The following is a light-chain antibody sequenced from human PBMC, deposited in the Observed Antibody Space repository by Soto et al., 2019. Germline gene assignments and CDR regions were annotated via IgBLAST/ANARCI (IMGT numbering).Light chain of an antibody. Sequence: VLIQSPATLSLSPGDSATLSCTPRQSVNRFLAWYQHKPGQAPRLLISGASTRAAGIPARFSGSGSGTDFTLTITSLQSEDFAVYYCQHYNAWPWTFGQGTKVDI. V-gene: IGKV3-15*01. CDR2: GAS. CDR3: QHYNAWPWT. CDR1: QSVNRF. J-gene: IGKJ1*01.